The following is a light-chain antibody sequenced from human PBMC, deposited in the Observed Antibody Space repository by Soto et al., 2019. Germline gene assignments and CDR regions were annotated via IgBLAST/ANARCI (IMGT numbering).Light chain of an antibody. J-gene: IGKJ1*01. V-gene: IGKV3-15*01. CDR1: QSVSSSY. CDR2: GAS. CDR3: QQYNNWPPTWT. Sequence: EIVLTQSQGTLSLSPGERATLSCRASQSVSSSYLAWYQQKPGQAPRLLIYGASTRATGIPARFSGSGSGTEFTLTISSLQSEDFVVYYCQQYNNWPPTWTFGQGTKVDIK.